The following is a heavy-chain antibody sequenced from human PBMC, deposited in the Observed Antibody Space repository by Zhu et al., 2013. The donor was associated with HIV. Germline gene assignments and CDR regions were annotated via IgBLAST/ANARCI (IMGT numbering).Heavy chain of an antibody. J-gene: IGHJ6*02. CDR3: ASLTLTMVRGVIPDYYGMDV. Sequence: QVQLVQSGAEVKKPGASVKVSCKASGYTFTSYGISWVRQAPGQGLEWMGWISAYNGNTNYAQKLQGRVTMTTDTSTSTAYMELRSLRSDDTAVYYCASLTLTMVRGVIPDYYGMDVWGQGTTVTVSS. D-gene: IGHD3-10*01. CDR1: GYTFTSYG. V-gene: IGHV1-18*01. CDR2: ISAYNGNT.